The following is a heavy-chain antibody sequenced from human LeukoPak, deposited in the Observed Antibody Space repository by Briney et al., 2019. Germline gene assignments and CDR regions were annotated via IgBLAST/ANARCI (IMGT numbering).Heavy chain of an antibody. V-gene: IGHV1-2*04. D-gene: IGHD6-19*01. J-gene: IGHJ4*02. Sequence: ASVKVSCKASGYTFTGYYMHWVRQAPGQGLEWMGWINPNSGGTNYAQKFQGWVTMTRDTSISTAYMELSRLRSDDTAVYYCARADIAVAGGSLRHWGQGTLVTVSS. CDR3: ARADIAVAGGSLRH. CDR1: GYTFTGYY. CDR2: INPNSGGT.